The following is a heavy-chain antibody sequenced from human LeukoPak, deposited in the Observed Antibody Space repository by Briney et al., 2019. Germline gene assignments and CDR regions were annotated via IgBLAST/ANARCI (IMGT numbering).Heavy chain of an antibody. CDR1: GFTLSSYA. CDR2: ISDSGGSR. CDR3: AKGPKKQMVGSRGYYFDF. Sequence: GGSLRLSCGASGFTLSSYAMSWVRQAPGKGLEWVSGISDSGGSRHYADSVKGRFTISRDNSKNTLYLQVNSLRAEDTAVYFCAKGPKKQMVGSRGYYFDFWGQGTLVTVSS. D-gene: IGHD6-13*01. V-gene: IGHV3-23*01. J-gene: IGHJ4*02.